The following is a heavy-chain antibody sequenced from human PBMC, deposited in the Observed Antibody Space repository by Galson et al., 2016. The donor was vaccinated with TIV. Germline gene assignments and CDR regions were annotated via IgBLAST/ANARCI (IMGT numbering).Heavy chain of an antibody. Sequence: SLRLSCAASGLVSSSFAMNWVRQAPGKGLEWVSTISNTGADTFHADSVKGRFAISRDNSKNMLYLHMTSLRADDTAVYYCAKGSTWFGESLSHWGQGTPATVSS. CDR3: AKGSTWFGESLSH. J-gene: IGHJ4*02. CDR1: GLVSSSFA. CDR2: ISNTGADT. D-gene: IGHD3-10*01. V-gene: IGHV3-23*01.